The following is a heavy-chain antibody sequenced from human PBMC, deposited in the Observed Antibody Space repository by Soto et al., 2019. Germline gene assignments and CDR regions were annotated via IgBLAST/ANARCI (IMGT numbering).Heavy chain of an antibody. V-gene: IGHV3-33*01. CDR1: GFTFSNYG. CDR2: IWYDGSNK. Sequence: PGRSLRLSCAASGFTFSNYGMHWVRQAPGKGLEWVAVIWYDGSNKYYADSVKGRFSISRDNSKNTLYLQMNTLRVEDTAVYYCARHKGGDPYYFDYWGQGTLVTVSS. CDR3: ARHKGGDPYYFDY. D-gene: IGHD4-17*01. J-gene: IGHJ4*02.